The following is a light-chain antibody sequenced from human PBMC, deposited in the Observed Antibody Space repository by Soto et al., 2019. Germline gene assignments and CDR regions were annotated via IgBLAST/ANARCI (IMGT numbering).Light chain of an antibody. CDR1: SSDVGSYNY. Sequence: QSVLTQPASVSGSPGQSITISCTGTSSDVGSYNYVSWYQQHPGKNPKLMIYDVSNRPSGVSNRFSGSKSGNTASLTISGLQAEDEADYYCNSYTGSSTPYVFGTGTKVTVL. J-gene: IGLJ1*01. V-gene: IGLV2-14*03. CDR3: NSYTGSSTPYV. CDR2: DVS.